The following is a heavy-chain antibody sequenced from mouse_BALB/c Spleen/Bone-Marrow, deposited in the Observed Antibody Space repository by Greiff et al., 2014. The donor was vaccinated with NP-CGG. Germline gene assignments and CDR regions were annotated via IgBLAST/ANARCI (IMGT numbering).Heavy chain of an antibody. Sequence: VQLKESGPELVKPGASVKVSCKASGYAFTSYNMYWVKQSHGKSLEWMGYIDPYSGGTSYNQKFTGKATLTVDKSSSTAYVHLNSLTSEDSAVYYCARNLGYGYFDYWGQGTTLTVS. CDR1: GYAFTSYN. J-gene: IGHJ2*01. CDR3: ARNLGYGYFDY. CDR2: IDPYSGGT. D-gene: IGHD3-1*01. V-gene: IGHV1S135*01.